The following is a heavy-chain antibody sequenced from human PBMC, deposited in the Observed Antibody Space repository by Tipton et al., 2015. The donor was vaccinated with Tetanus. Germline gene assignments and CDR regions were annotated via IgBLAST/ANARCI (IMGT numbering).Heavy chain of an antibody. Sequence: TLSLTCAISGGSINSGAYYWSWIRQHPGKGLESIGSISSGGRTFYNPSLTSRVSISVDRSKNQFSLKLTSVTAADTAIYYCARGGENLAFLRPTGRWFHPWGHGALVSVPS. CDR3: ARGGENLAFLRPTGRWFHP. V-gene: IGHV4-31*11. CDR2: ISSGGRT. J-gene: IGHJ5*02. CDR1: GGSINSGAYY. D-gene: IGHD3-3*02.